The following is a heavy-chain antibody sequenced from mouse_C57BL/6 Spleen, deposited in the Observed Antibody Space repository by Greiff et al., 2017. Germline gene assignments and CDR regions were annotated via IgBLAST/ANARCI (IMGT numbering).Heavy chain of an antibody. J-gene: IGHJ2*01. CDR2: IYPGNSDT. CDR3: TRSWLLYYFDY. V-gene: IGHV1-5*01. Sequence: VQLMQSGTVLARPGASVKMSCKTSGYTFTSYWMHWVKQRPGQGLEWIGAIYPGNSDTSYNQKFKGKVKLTAVTSASTAYMELSSLTNEDSTVYYYTRSWLLYYFDYWGQGTTLTVSS. CDR1: GYTFTSYW. D-gene: IGHD1-2*01.